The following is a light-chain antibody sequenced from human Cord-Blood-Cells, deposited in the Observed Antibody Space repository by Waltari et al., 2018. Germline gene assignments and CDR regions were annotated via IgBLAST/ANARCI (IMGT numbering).Light chain of an antibody. V-gene: IGLV2-14*03. CDR2: DVS. CDR3: SSYTSSSTLV. J-gene: IGLJ3*02. Sequence: QSALNKPASVSRSPGQTITISCTGTSSEVGGSNYVSWYQQHPGKTPKLMVYDVSIRPSGFSNRFSGSKSGNTASLTISGLQAEDEADYYCSSYTSSSTLVFGGGTKLTVL. CDR1: SSEVGGSNY.